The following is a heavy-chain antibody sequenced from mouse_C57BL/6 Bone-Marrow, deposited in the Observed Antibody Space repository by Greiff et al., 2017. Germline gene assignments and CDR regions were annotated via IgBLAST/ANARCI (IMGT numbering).Heavy chain of an antibody. CDR2: IHPNSGST. CDR1: GYTFTSYW. D-gene: IGHD2-13*01. CDR3: ARDYGDPYFDY. Sequence: QVQLQQPGAELVKPGASVKLSCKASGYTFTSYWMHWVKQRPGQGLEWIGMIHPNSGSTNYNEKFKSKATLTVDKSSSTAYMQLSSLTSEDSAVYCCARDYGDPYFDYWGQGTTLTVSS. J-gene: IGHJ2*01. V-gene: IGHV1-64*01.